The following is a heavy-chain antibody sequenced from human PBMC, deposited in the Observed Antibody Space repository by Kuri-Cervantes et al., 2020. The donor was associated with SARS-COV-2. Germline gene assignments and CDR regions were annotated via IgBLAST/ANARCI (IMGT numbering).Heavy chain of an antibody. Sequence: SLKISCAASGFTFSSYGMHWVRQAPGKGLEWVAVIWYDGSNKYYADSVKGRFTISRDNSKNTLYLQMNSLRAEDTAVYYCAREPGGTFDYWGQGTLVTVSS. CDR2: IWYDGSNK. D-gene: IGHD3-16*01. CDR3: AREPGGTFDY. V-gene: IGHV3-33*01. J-gene: IGHJ4*02. CDR1: GFTFSSYG.